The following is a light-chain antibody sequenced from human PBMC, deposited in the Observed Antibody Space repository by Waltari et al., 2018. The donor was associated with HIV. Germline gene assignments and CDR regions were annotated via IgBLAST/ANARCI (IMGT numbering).Light chain of an antibody. CDR2: GAS. CDR1: QTISTS. Sequence: DIQLTQSPPFLSASPGDRVSIACRANQTISTSLAWYQQKPGKAPKLLLYGASILQTGVPSRFTGRGSGTEFHLTITSLQPEDFATYYCQQVNSYPLTFGRGTKVEVK. CDR3: QQVNSYPLT. J-gene: IGKJ4*01. V-gene: IGKV1-9*01.